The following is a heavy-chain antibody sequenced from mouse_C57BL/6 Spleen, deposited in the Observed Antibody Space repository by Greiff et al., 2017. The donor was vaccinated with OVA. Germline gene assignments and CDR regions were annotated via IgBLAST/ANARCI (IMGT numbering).Heavy chain of an antibody. CDR1: GYTFTDYE. D-gene: IGHD1-1*01. V-gene: IGHV1-15*01. J-gene: IGHJ2*01. Sequence: VQLQQSGAELVRPGASVTLSCKASGYTFTDYEMHWVKQTPVHGLEWIGAIDPETGGTAYNQKFKGKAILTADKSSSTAYMELRSLTSEDSAVYYCTRYYGRYFDYWGQGTTLTVSS. CDR3: TRYYGRYFDY. CDR2: IDPETGGT.